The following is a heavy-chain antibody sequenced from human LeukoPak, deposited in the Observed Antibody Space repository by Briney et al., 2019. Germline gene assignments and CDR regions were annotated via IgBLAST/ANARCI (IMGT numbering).Heavy chain of an antibody. D-gene: IGHD2-15*01. CDR3: ARETGCSGGSCYGPLDN. J-gene: IGHJ4*02. CDR2: IKEDGSEK. Sequence: GGSLRLSCAASGFTFSSYWMHWVRQAPGKGLEGVANIKEDGSEKYYVDSVKGRFTISRDNAKNSLYLQMNSLRAEDTAIYYCARETGCSGGSCYGPLDNWGQGTLVTVSS. CDR1: GFTFSSYW. V-gene: IGHV3-7*03.